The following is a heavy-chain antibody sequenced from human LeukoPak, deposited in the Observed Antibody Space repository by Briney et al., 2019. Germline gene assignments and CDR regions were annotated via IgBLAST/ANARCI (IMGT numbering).Heavy chain of an antibody. V-gene: IGHV4-31*03. CDR1: GGSISSGGYY. J-gene: IGHJ4*02. CDR2: ISYSGST. CDR3: AREVSGNFDY. Sequence: SETLSLPCTVSGGSISSGGYYWSWIRQHPGKGLEWIGYISYSGSTYYNPSLKSRVTISVDTSKNQFSLTLSSVTAADTAVYYGAREVSGNFDYWGQGTLVTVSS.